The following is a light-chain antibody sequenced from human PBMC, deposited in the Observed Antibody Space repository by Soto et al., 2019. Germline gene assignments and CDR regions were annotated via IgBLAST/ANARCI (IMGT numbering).Light chain of an antibody. V-gene: IGLV2-8*01. CDR2: VVS. CDR3: SSYAGSDNLV. CDR1: SSDVGAYNY. Sequence: QSALTQPPSASGSPGQSVTLSFTGTSSDVGAYNYVSWYQQHPGKAPKLMIYVVSKRPSGVPDRFSGSKSGNTASLTVSGLQAEDGADYYCSSYAGSDNLVFGGGTKVTVL. J-gene: IGLJ2*01.